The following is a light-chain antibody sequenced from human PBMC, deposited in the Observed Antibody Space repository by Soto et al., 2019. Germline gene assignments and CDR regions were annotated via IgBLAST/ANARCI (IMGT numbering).Light chain of an antibody. CDR2: DAS. V-gene: IGKV3-11*01. J-gene: IGKJ4*01. Sequence: EVVMTQSPATLSVSPGERATLSCKASQSARSSLGWYQQKPGQAPRLLIYDASNRATGIPARFSGSGSGTDFTLAISSLEPEDFAVYYCQQRSNWPPVTFGGGTKVDIK. CDR1: QSARSS. CDR3: QQRSNWPPVT.